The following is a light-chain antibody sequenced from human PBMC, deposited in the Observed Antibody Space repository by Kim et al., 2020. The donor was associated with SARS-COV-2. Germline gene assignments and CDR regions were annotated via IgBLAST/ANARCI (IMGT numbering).Light chain of an antibody. J-gene: IGLJ3*02. CDR2: EVT. V-gene: IGLV2-23*02. CDR3: CSYASGGGSV. CDR1: SSDIGTYNL. Sequence: QSALTQPASVSGSPGQSITISCTGASSDIGTYNLVSWYQQHPGKAPKLMIYEVTKRPSGVSNRFSGSKSGNTASLTISGLQAEDEADYYCCSYASGGGSVFGGGTKLTVL.